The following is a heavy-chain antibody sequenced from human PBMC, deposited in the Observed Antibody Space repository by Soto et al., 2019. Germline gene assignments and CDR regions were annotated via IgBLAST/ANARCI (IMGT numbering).Heavy chain of an antibody. D-gene: IGHD6-13*01. V-gene: IGHV4-39*01. CDR2: IYYSGST. J-gene: IGHJ6*02. CDR3: ANSAADYYYYGMDV. Sequence: SETLSLTCTVSGGSISSSSYYWGWIRQPPGKGLEWIGSIYYSGSTYYNPSLKSRVTISVDTSKNQFSLKLSSVTAADTAVYYCANSAADYYYYGMDVWGQGTTVTVSS. CDR1: GGSISSSSYY.